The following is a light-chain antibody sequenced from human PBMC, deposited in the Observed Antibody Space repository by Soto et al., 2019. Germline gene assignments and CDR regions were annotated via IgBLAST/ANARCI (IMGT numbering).Light chain of an antibody. J-gene: IGKJ2*03. Sequence: VLTQSPGTLSLSPGEGATLSCRSSQSVSSSYVAWYQQKPGQAPRLLIFAASSRASDTPDRFTGSGSGTDFTLTISRLEPEDSAAYYCQLCGHSHMFCFGQGTKLEIK. CDR1: QSVSSSY. V-gene: IGKV3-20*01. CDR2: AAS. CDR3: QLCGHSHMFC.